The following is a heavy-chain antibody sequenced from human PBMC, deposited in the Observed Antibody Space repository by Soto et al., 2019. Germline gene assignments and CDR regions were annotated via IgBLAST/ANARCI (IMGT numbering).Heavy chain of an antibody. Sequence: PSQALSLTCAICGDSVSSNSGAWNWISQSPSRGLEWLGRTYYRSKWYNDYAVSVKSRITINPDTSKNQFSLQLNSVTPEDTAVYYCARERRGYSYGTYYYYYGMDVWGQGTTVTVSS. CDR1: GDSVSSNSGA. V-gene: IGHV6-1*01. CDR2: TYYRSKWYN. J-gene: IGHJ6*02. D-gene: IGHD5-18*01. CDR3: ARERRGYSYGTYYYYYGMDV.